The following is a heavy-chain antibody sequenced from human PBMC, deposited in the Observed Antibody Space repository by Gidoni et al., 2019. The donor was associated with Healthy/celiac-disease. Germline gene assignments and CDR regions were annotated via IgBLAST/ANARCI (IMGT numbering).Heavy chain of an antibody. CDR2: ISWNSGSI. V-gene: IGHV3-9*01. CDR3: AKGFMRRHYYDSSGCPY. Sequence: EVQLVESWVGLVQPCRSLRLSCVASAFTFDDYAMHWVRQAPGKGLEWVSGISWNSGSIGYADSVKGRFTISRDNAKNSLYLQMNSLRAEDTALYYCAKGFMRRHYYDSSGCPYWGQGTLVTVSS. CDR1: AFTFDDYA. D-gene: IGHD3-22*01. J-gene: IGHJ4*02.